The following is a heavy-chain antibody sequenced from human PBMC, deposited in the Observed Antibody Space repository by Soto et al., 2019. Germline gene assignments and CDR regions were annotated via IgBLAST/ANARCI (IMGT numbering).Heavy chain of an antibody. CDR3: AKNGDFWSWGMDV. V-gene: IGHV3-23*01. J-gene: IGHJ6*02. Sequence: GGSLRLSCAASGFTFSTYAMTWVRQAPGKGLEWVSIISSSGDATYYLDSVKGRFTISRDNSRNTLHLQMNSLRAEDAAVYFCAKNGDFWSWGMDVWGQGTTVTVSS. CDR2: ISSSGDAT. CDR1: GFTFSTYA. D-gene: IGHD3-3*01.